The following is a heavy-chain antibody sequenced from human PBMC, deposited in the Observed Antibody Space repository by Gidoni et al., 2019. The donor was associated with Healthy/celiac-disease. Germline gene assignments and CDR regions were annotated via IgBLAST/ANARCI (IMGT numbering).Heavy chain of an antibody. CDR1: GGSISSYY. CDR3: ARDPVVADAFDI. Sequence: QVQLQESGPGLVKPSETLSLTCTVSGGSISSYYWSWIRQPPGKGLEWIGYIYYSGSTNYNPSLKSRVTISVDTSKNQFSLKLSPVTAADTAVYYCARDPVVADAFDIWGQGTMVTVSS. D-gene: IGHD2-15*01. J-gene: IGHJ3*02. CDR2: IYYSGST. V-gene: IGHV4-59*01.